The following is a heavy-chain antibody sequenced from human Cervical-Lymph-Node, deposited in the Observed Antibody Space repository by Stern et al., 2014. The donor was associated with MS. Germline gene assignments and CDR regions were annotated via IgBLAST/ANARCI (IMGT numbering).Heavy chain of an antibody. CDR1: GFTFSNSG. V-gene: IGHV3-30*18. D-gene: IGHD4-23*01. J-gene: IGHJ4*02. CDR2: LSYDGSSR. Sequence: VQLVESGGGVVQPGRSLRLSCAASGFTFSNSGMHWVRQAPGRGLEWVALLSYDGSSRIYADSVKGLFTISRDASKNTLYLQMNSLRADDTAVYYCAKAPVVYSAPLDYWGQGTLVTVSS. CDR3: AKAPVVYSAPLDY.